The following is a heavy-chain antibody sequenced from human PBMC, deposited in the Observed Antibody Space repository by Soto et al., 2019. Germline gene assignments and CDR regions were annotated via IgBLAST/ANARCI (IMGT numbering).Heavy chain of an antibody. Sequence: PSETLSLTCTVSGGSISSGGYYWSWIRQHPGKGLEWIGYIYYSGSTYYNPSLKSRVTISVDTSKNQFSLKLSSVTAADTAVYYCERLGYHYGMDVWGQGTTVTVYS. V-gene: IGHV4-31*03. CDR3: ERLGYHYGMDV. J-gene: IGHJ6*02. CDR1: GGSISSGGYY. CDR2: IYYSGST.